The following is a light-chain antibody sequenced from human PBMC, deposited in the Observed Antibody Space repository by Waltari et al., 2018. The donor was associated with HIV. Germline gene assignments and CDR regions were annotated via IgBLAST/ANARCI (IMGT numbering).Light chain of an antibody. Sequence: EIVLTQSPATLSLSPGERATLSCGASQTVSNNYLAWYQQKPGLAPRLLINDASSRAAGVPDRFSGSGSGTNFTLTISRLEPEDFAVYYCHQFGSSTSYTFGQGTKVEIK. CDR2: DAS. CDR1: QTVSNNY. J-gene: IGKJ2*01. CDR3: HQFGSSTSYT. V-gene: IGKV3D-20*01.